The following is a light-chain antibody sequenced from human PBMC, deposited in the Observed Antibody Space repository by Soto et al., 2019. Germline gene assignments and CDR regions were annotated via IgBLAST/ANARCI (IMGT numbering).Light chain of an antibody. J-gene: IGKJ4*01. CDR3: QQRSNWLT. Sequence: EIVLTQSPATLSLSPGERATLSCRASQSVSSYLAWYQQKPGQAPRLLIYDASNRATGIPARFSGSGSGTDFTLNISSLEPEDFAVYYCQQRSNWLTFGGGTKEEIK. V-gene: IGKV3-11*01. CDR2: DAS. CDR1: QSVSSY.